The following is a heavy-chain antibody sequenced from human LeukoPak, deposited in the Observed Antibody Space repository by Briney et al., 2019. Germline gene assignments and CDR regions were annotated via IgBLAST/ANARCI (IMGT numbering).Heavy chain of an antibody. CDR3: AKPEETSQGYYYYGMDV. CDR1: GFTFTTYG. CDR2: LSGRSNSI. J-gene: IGHJ6*02. Sequence: PGGSLRLSCAASGFTFTTYGMNWVRQAPGKGLEWVSYLSGRSNSIYYADSVKGRFTISRDNSKNTLYLQMNSLRAEDTAVYYCAKPEETSQGYYYYGMDVWGQGTTVTVSS. D-gene: IGHD6-6*01. V-gene: IGHV3-23*01.